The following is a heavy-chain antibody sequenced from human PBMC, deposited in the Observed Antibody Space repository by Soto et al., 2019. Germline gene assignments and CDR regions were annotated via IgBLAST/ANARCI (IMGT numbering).Heavy chain of an antibody. V-gene: IGHV3-23*01. CDR1: GLTLSSYA. CDR3: ARDPAGLGAPDY. D-gene: IGHD1-26*01. CDR2: ISGSGAAT. J-gene: IGHJ4*02. Sequence: GSLRLSCAASGLTLSSYAMSWVRQAPGKGLEWVSSISGSGAATYYADSVKGRFTISRDNSKNTLYLQMNSLRAEDTAVYYCARDPAGLGAPDYWGQGTLVTVSS.